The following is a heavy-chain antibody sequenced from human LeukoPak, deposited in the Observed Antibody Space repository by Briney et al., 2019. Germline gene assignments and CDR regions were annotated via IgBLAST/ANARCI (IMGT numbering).Heavy chain of an antibody. CDR3: TRVQAGRSGLMDV. D-gene: IGHD2-8*02. J-gene: IGHJ6*02. CDR2: VDPDGTTT. V-gene: IGHV3-74*01. Sequence: GGSLRLSCAASGFTLSNYWMHWVRQAPGEGLVCVSRVDPDGTTTNYADSVTGRFTTSRDNAKNTLYLQMNSLRAEDTALYYCTRVQAGRSGLMDVWGRGTTVTVSS. CDR1: GFTLSNYW.